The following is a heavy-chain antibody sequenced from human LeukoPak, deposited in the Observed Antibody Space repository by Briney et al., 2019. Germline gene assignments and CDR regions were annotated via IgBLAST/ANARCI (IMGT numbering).Heavy chain of an antibody. D-gene: IGHD2-2*01. J-gene: IGHJ5*02. CDR3: ARDPAMWFGWFDP. CDR1: GYTFTGYY. Sequence: GASVKVSCKASGYTFTGYYIHWVRQAPGQGLEWMGWINPNSGGTNYAQKFQGRVTMTRDTSISTAYMELSRLRSDDTAVYYCARDPAMWFGWFDPWGQGTLVTVSS. V-gene: IGHV1-2*02. CDR2: INPNSGGT.